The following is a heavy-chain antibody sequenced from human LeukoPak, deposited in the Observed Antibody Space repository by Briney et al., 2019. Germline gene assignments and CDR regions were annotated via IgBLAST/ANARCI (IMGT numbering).Heavy chain of an antibody. CDR2: ISYDGSNK. CDR1: GFTFSSYA. V-gene: IGHV3-30*04. Sequence: GGSLRLSCAASGFTFSSYAMHWVRQAPGKGLEWVAVISYDGSNKYYADSVKGRFTISRDNSKNTLYLQMNSLRAEDTAVYYCARDYDFWSGYPNWFDPWGQGTLVTVSS. D-gene: IGHD3-3*01. CDR3: ARDYDFWSGYPNWFDP. J-gene: IGHJ5*02.